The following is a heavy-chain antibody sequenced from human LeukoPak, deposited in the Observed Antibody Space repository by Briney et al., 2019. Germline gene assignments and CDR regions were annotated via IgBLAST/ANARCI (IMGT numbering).Heavy chain of an antibody. CDR1: GFTFSRYS. D-gene: IGHD3-10*01. CDR3: ARDGGATMVRGVATYDS. J-gene: IGHJ4*02. V-gene: IGHV3-48*04. CDR2: ISRSSSTI. Sequence: PGGSLRLSCAASGFTFSRYSMNWVRQAPGKGLEWVSYISRSSSTIHYADSVKGRFTISRDNTKSSLFLQVNSLRAEDTAVYYCARDGGATMVRGVATYDSWGQGTLVTVSS.